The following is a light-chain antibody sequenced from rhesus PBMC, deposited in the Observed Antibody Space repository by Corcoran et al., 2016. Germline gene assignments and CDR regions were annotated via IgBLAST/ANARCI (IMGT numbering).Light chain of an antibody. Sequence: DIQMTQSPSSLSASVGDRVTITCRASQGITNDLAWYQQKPGETPKRLIYEASSLQSGIPSRFSGSGSGTDFTLTISSLQSEDFATYYCQHYYSTPYSFGQGTKVEIK. CDR1: QGITND. J-gene: IGKJ2*01. CDR2: EAS. V-gene: IGKV1-25*01. CDR3: QHYYSTPYS.